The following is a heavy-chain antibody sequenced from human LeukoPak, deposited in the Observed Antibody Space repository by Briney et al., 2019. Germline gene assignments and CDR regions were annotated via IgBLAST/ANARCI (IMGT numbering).Heavy chain of an antibody. Sequence: GGSLRLSCAASGFTFSSYGMSWVRQAPGKGLEWVSAISGSGGSTYYADSVKGRFTISRDSSKSTLFLQMNRLRPEDAAVYYCAKAPVTTCRGAYCYPFDYWGQGTLVTVSS. CDR1: GFTFSSYG. J-gene: IGHJ4*02. CDR2: ISGSGGST. D-gene: IGHD2-21*01. CDR3: AKAPVTTCRGAYCYPFDY. V-gene: IGHV3-23*01.